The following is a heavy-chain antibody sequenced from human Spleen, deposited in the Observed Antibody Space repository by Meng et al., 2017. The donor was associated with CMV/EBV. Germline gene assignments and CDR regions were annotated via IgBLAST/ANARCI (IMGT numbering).Heavy chain of an antibody. D-gene: IGHD3-10*01. J-gene: IGHJ6*02. CDR2: IRYDGSNK. Sequence: GESLKISCAASGFTFSSYGMHWVRQAPGKGLEWVAFIRYDGSNKYYADSVKGRFTISRDNAKNSLFLQMNSLRAEDTAVYYCARAGRLLWFEDVWGQGTTGTVSS. CDR3: ARAGRLLWFEDV. V-gene: IGHV3-30*02. CDR1: GFTFSSYG.